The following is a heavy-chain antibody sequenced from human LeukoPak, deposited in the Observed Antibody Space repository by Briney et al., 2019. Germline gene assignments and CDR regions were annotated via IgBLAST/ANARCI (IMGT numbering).Heavy chain of an antibody. J-gene: IGHJ6*03. V-gene: IGHV4-59*01. CDR1: GGSISSYY. D-gene: IGHD1-26*01. Sequence: SETLSLTCTVSGGSISSYYWSWIRQPPGKGLEWIGYIYYSGSTNYNPSLKSRVTISVDTSKNQFSLKLSSVTAADTAVYYCARDTGRATIYYYYMDVWGKGTTVTVSS. CDR2: IYYSGST. CDR3: ARDTGRATIYYYYMDV.